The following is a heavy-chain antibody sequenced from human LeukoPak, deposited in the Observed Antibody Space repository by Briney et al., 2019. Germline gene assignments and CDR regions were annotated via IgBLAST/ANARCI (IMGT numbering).Heavy chain of an antibody. V-gene: IGHV3-23*01. CDR1: GFTFSNAW. Sequence: GGSLRLSCAASGFTFSNAWMSWVRQAPGKGLGWVSAISGSGGSTYYADSVKGRFTISRDNSKNTLYLQMNSLRAEDTAVYYCAKEVGWLEFDPWGQGTLVTVSS. CDR3: AKEVGWLEFDP. D-gene: IGHD6-19*01. CDR2: ISGSGGST. J-gene: IGHJ5*02.